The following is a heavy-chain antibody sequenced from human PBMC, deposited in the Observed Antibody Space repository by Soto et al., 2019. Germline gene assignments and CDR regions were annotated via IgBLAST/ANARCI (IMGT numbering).Heavy chain of an antibody. V-gene: IGHV4-30-4*01. D-gene: IGHD4-17*01. J-gene: IGHJ4*02. CDR3: ARYFSVYGDYRRYFDF. Sequence: SETLSLTCTVSGDSISSNNNYWSWIRQPPGEGLEWIGFISYSGTTSYSPSLKSRVAISLDTSKNQFSLSLSSVTAADTAVYYCARYFSVYGDYRRYFDFWGQGSLVTVSS. CDR1: GDSISSNNNY. CDR2: ISYSGTT.